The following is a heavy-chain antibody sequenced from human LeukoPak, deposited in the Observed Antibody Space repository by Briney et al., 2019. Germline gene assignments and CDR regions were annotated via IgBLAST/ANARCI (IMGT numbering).Heavy chain of an antibody. J-gene: IGHJ4*02. D-gene: IGHD3-22*01. CDR3: ASLTYYYDSSGYCLFDY. CDR1: GFTFSSYW. Sequence: GGSLRLSCAASGFTFSSYWMPWVRQAPGKGLVWVSRINSDGSSTSYADSVKGRLTISRDNAKNTLYLQMNSLRAEDTAVYYCASLTYYYDSSGYCLFDYWGQGTLVTVSS. CDR2: INSDGSST. V-gene: IGHV3-74*01.